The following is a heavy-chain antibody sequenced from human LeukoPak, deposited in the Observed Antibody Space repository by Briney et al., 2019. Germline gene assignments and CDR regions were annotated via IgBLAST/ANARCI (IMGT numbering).Heavy chain of an antibody. CDR1: GFTFSDYY. D-gene: IGHD3-10*01. CDR2: ISSSGSTI. Sequence: SGGSLRLSCAASGFTFSDYYMSWIRQALGKGLEWVSYISSSGSTIYYADSVKGRFTISRDNAKNSLYLQMNSLRAEDTAVYYCARDRGLIGQLPTDFDYWGQGTLVTVSS. CDR3: ARDRGLIGQLPTDFDY. J-gene: IGHJ4*02. V-gene: IGHV3-11*01.